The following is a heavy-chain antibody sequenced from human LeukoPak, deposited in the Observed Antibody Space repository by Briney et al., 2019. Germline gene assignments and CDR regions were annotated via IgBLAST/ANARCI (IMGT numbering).Heavy chain of an antibody. Sequence: GGSLRLSCAASGLTFSSYAMTWVRQAPGRGLEWVSVISGSGDSAYYVDSVKGRFTISRDNSESTLYLQMNSLRAEGTAVYYCAKGASGWHNDYLDYWGQGTLVTVSS. CDR2: ISGSGDSA. D-gene: IGHD6-19*01. CDR3: AKGASGWHNDYLDY. CDR1: GLTFSSYA. J-gene: IGHJ4*02. V-gene: IGHV3-23*01.